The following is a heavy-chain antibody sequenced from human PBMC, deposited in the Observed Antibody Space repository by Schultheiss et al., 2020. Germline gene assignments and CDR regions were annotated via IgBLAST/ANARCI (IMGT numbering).Heavy chain of an antibody. CDR3: ARGWAPGY. J-gene: IGHJ4*02. V-gene: IGHV3-7*01. D-gene: IGHD5-24*01. CDR2: IKQDGSEK. Sequence: GGSLRLSCAASGFTFSSYGMHWVRQAPGKGLEWVANIKQDGSEKSYVDSVKGRFTISRDNAKNSLYLQMNSLRAEDTGVYYCARGWAPGYWGQGTLVNVYS. CDR1: GFTFSSYG.